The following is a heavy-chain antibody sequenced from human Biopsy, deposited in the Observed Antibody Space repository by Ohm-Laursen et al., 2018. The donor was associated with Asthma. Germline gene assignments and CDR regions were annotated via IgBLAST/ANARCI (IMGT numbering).Heavy chain of an antibody. D-gene: IGHD2-21*02. CDR1: GDSIDSGDNS. Sequence: TLSLTCAVSGDSIDSGDNSWTWIRQSPGVGVEWIGYIYRNGNTYYNPTLKNRVTISIDRSKNQFSLRLRSVTAADTAVYYCARGWNCGGDCYSLDSWGQGTLVTVSS. CDR2: IYRNGNT. V-gene: IGHV4-30-2*06. J-gene: IGHJ4*02. CDR3: ARGWNCGGDCYSLDS.